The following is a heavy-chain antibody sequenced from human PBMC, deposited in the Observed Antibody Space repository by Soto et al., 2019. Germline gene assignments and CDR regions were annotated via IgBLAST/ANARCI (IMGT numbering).Heavy chain of an antibody. J-gene: IGHJ3*02. CDR1: GFSLSSSGVS. V-gene: IGHV2-5*02. CDR2: INWVGDG. Sequence: QITLKESGPTLVKPTETLTLTCTFSGFSLSSSGVSVGWIRQPPGKALEWLALINWVGDGRYSPSLKSRLTVTKVSSGNHVVLTVANIAPVDTATYYCAHRSWGSSDPLHSWGRGIIVIVS. CDR3: AHRSWGSSDPLHS. D-gene: IGHD3-16*01.